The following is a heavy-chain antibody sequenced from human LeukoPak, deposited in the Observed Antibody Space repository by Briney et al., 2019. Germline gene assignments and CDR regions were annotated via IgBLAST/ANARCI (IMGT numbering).Heavy chain of an antibody. CDR3: ATLVVPAANDY. D-gene: IGHD2-2*01. CDR1: GGTFSSYA. Sequence: SVKVSCKASGGTFSSYAISWVRQAPGQGLEWMGGIIPIFGTDNYAQKFQGRVTITADESTSTAYMELSSLRSEDTAVYYCATLVVPAANDYWGQGTLVTVSS. V-gene: IGHV1-69*01. J-gene: IGHJ4*02. CDR2: IIPIFGTD.